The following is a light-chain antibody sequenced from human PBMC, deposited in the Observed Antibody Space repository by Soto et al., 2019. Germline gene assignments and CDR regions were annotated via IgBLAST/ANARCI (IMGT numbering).Light chain of an antibody. Sequence: QSVLTQPASVSGSPGQSITISCSGTSSDVGGYNYVSWYQQHPGKAPKLMMYEVSNRPSGVSNRFSGSKSDNTASLTISGLQAEDEADYYYSSYTSSTTLIFGGGTKLTVL. V-gene: IGLV2-14*01. J-gene: IGLJ2*01. CDR1: SSDVGGYNY. CDR2: EVS. CDR3: SSYTSSTTLI.